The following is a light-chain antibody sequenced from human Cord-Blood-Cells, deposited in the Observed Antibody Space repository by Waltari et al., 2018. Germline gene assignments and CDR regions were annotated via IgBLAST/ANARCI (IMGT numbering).Light chain of an antibody. V-gene: IGKV3-11*01. CDR1: QSVSSF. CDR2: DAP. Sequence: EIVLTQSPATLSLSPGERATPSCRASQSVSSFLAWYQQKPGQAPRLLIYDAPNRATGIPARFSGSGSGTDFTLTISSLEPEDFAVYYCQQRSNWPPITFGQGTRLEIK. CDR3: QQRSNWPPIT. J-gene: IGKJ5*01.